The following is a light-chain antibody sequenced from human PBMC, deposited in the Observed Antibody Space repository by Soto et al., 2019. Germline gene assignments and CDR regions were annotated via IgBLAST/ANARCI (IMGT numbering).Light chain of an antibody. J-gene: IGLJ1*01. CDR1: SSDVGAYNS. Sequence: QSALTQPASVSGSPGQSITISCTGTSSDVGAYNSVSWYQQHPGKAPQLMIYEVSYRASGVSDRFSASKSGNTASLTISGLQPGDEADYYCRSYTSRSSYVFGTGTKLTVL. V-gene: IGLV2-14*01. CDR2: EVS. CDR3: RSYTSRSSYV.